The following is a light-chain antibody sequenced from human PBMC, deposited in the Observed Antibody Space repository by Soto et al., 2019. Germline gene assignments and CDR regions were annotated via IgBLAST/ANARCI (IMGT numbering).Light chain of an antibody. J-gene: IGKJ2*01. CDR3: QQYGGSPYT. Sequence: EIVLTQSPGTLSLSPGERATLSCRASQSVSSYLAWYQQKPGQAPSLLIYGASSRATGIPDRFSGSGSGTDFSLTISRLEPEDFAVYFCQQYGGSPYTFGQGTKLEI. CDR2: GAS. V-gene: IGKV3-20*01. CDR1: QSVSSY.